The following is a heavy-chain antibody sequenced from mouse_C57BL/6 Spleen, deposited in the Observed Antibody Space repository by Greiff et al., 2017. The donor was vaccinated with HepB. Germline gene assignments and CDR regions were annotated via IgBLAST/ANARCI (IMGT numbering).Heavy chain of an antibody. D-gene: IGHD3-3*01. J-gene: IGHJ4*01. V-gene: IGHV1-80*01. CDR3: ARYPGREGYAMDY. CDR2: IYPGDGDT. Sequence: VHLVESGAELVKPGASVKISCKASGYAFSSYWMNWVKQRPGKGLEWIGQIYPGDGDTNYNGKFKGKATLTADKSSSTAYMQLSSRTSEDSAVYFCARYPGREGYAMDYWGQGTSVTVSS. CDR1: GYAFSSYW.